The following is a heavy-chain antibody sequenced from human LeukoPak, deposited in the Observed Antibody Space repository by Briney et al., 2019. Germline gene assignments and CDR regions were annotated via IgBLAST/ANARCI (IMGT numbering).Heavy chain of an antibody. J-gene: IGHJ4*02. CDR1: GYTFTGYY. CDR3: ARDYYDSSGYPGDY. V-gene: IGHV1-2*02. CDR2: INPNSGGT. D-gene: IGHD3-22*01. Sequence: GASVKVSCKASGYTFTGYYMHWVRQAPGQGLEWMGWINPNSGGTNYAQKFQGRVTMTRDTSISTAYMELSRLRSDDTAVYYCARDYYDSSGYPGDYWGQGTLVTVSS.